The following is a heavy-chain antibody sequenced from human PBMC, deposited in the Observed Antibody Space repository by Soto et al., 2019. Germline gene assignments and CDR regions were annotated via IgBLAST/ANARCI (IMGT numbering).Heavy chain of an antibody. Sequence: TSVKLSCKDSGYTNTSYAMHWVRQAPEQRLEWMGWINAGHGNTKYSQKFQGRVTITRDTSASTAYMELSSLRSEDTAVYYCATRYSGYDAPYYYYYYMDVWGKGTTVTVSS. J-gene: IGHJ6*03. CDR3: ATRYSGYDAPYYYYYYMDV. CDR2: INAGHGNT. D-gene: IGHD5-12*01. CDR1: GYTNTSYA. V-gene: IGHV1-3*01.